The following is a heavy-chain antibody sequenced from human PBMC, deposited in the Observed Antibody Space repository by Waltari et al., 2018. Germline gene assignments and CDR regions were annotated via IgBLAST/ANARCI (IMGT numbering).Heavy chain of an antibody. J-gene: IGHJ5*02. CDR3: ARGDYYGSGSYYNSWFDP. CDR2: IYYSGST. V-gene: IGHV4-31*03. Sequence: QVQLQESGPGLVKPSQTLSLTCTVSGGSISSGGYYWSWIRQHPGKGLEWIGYIYYSGSTNDNPALKSRVTIAVDTSKNQFALKLSSVTAADTAVYYCARGDYYGSGSYYNSWFDPWGQGTLVTVSS. CDR1: GGSISSGGYY. D-gene: IGHD3-10*01.